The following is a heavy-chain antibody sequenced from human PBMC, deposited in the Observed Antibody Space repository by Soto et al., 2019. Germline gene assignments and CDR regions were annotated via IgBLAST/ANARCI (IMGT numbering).Heavy chain of an antibody. Sequence: QVQLVQSGAEVKKPGASVKVSCKASGYTFTSYGISWVRQAPGQGLEWMGWISAYNGNTNYAQKLQGRVTMTTDTPTSTAYMELRSLRSDDPAVYYCARDRPLWFGELLYYYYGMDVWGQGTTVTVSS. CDR1: GYTFTSYG. CDR2: ISAYNGNT. J-gene: IGHJ6*02. V-gene: IGHV1-18*01. CDR3: ARDRPLWFGELLYYYYGMDV. D-gene: IGHD3-10*01.